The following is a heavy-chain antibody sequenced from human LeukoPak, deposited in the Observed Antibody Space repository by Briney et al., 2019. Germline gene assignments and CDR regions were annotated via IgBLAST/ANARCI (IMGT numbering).Heavy chain of an antibody. CDR2: IYTSGST. J-gene: IGHJ6*03. CDR1: GGSISSGSYY. D-gene: IGHD1-1*01. Sequence: SETLSLTCTVSGGSISSGSYYWSWIRQPAGKGLEWIGRIYTSGSTNYNPSLKSRVTISVDTSKNQFSLKLSSVTAADTAVYYCARDSNWNDEHYYYYMDVWGKGTTVTVSS. CDR3: ARDSNWNDEHYYYYMDV. V-gene: IGHV4-61*02.